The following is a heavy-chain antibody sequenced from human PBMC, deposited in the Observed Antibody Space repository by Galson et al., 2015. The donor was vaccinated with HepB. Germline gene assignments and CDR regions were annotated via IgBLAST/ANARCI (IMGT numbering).Heavy chain of an antibody. CDR1: GYTFTSYG. CDR2: INAGNGNT. CDR3: ARDRYDFWSGYSY. Sequence: SVKVSCKASGYTFTSYGMHWVRQAPGQRLEWMGWINAGNGNTKYSQKFQGRVTITRDTSASTAYMELSSLRSEDTAIYYCARDRYDFWSGYSYWGQGTPVTVSS. J-gene: IGHJ4*02. D-gene: IGHD3-3*01. V-gene: IGHV1-3*01.